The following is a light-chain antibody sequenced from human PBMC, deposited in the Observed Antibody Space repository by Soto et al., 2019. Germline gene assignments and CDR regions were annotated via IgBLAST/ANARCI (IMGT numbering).Light chain of an antibody. CDR3: SSFTSDRIYV. Sequence: QSALTQPTSVSGSPGQSITISCTGNHNDIGTYDYVSWYQQHPGRAPRLLIYGVTTRPSGISDRFSASKSGLTASLTISGLQPEDEADYYCSSFTSDRIYVFGPGTKLTVL. V-gene: IGLV2-14*03. CDR1: HNDIGTYDY. CDR2: GVT. J-gene: IGLJ1*01.